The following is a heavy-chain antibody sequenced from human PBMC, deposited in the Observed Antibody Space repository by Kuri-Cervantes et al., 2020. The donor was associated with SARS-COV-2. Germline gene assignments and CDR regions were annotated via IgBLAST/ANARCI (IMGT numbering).Heavy chain of an antibody. Sequence: SETLSLTCTVSGGSISSSGYYWGWIRQPPGKGLEWIGNIYDSGSTYYNPSLKSRVTISVDTSKNQFSVKLSSVTAADTAVYYCASETPLTTGFDYWGQGTLVTVSS. CDR3: ASETPLTTGFDY. J-gene: IGHJ4*02. CDR2: IYDSGST. CDR1: GGSISSSGYY. V-gene: IGHV4-39*02. D-gene: IGHD4-17*01.